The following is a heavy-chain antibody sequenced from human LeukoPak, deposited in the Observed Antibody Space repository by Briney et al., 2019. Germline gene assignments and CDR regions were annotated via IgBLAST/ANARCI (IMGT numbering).Heavy chain of an antibody. CDR1: GGSISSYSYY. CDR2: IYYAGNT. V-gene: IGHV4-39*07. Sequence: SETLSLTCTVSGGSISSYSYYWGWNRQAPGKGLEWIGSIYYAGNTYYNPSLKSRVTISVDTSKNQFSLKLSSVTAADTAVYYCARGGRGKSGFDYWGQGTLVTVSS. J-gene: IGHJ4*02. CDR3: ARGGRGKSGFDY. D-gene: IGHD2-15*01.